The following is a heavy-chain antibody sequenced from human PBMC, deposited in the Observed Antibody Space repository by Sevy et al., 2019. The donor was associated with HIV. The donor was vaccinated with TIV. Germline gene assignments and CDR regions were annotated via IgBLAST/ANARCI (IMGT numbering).Heavy chain of an antibody. CDR3: ARSYGSGTYWDAFDI. J-gene: IGHJ3*02. V-gene: IGHV3-21*01. CDR1: GFTFSSYH. D-gene: IGHD3-10*01. Sequence: GGSLRLSCAASGFTFSSYHMNWVRQAPGKGLEWVSFISSSSSYIYYGDSLKGRFTISRDNAKNSLYLQMNSLRPEDTAVYYFARSYGSGTYWDAFDIWGQGTMVTVSS. CDR2: ISSSSSYI.